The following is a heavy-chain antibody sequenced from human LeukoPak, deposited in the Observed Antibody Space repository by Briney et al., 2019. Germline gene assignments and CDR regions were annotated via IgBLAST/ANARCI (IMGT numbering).Heavy chain of an antibody. CDR3: ARDMTYCSSTSCYRQGFDY. Sequence: GGSLRLSCAASGFTFSSYSMNWVRQAPGKGLEWVSYISSSSSTIYYADSVKGRFTISRHNSKNTLYLQMNSLRAEDTAVYYCARDMTYCSSTSCYRQGFDYWGQGTLVTVSS. CDR1: GFTFSSYS. J-gene: IGHJ4*02. CDR2: ISSSSSTI. D-gene: IGHD2-2*01. V-gene: IGHV3-48*01.